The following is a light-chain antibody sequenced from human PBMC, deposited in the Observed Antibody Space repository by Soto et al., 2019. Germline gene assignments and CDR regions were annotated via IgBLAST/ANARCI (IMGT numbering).Light chain of an antibody. Sequence: DLVMTQSPLSLPVTPGEPASISCRSSQSLLHSNGYNYLDWYLQKPGQSPQLLIYLGSNRASGVPDRFSGSVSGTDFTLKISRVEAEDVGVYYCMQALQTPQFTFGPGTKVDIK. CDR3: MQALQTPQFT. CDR2: LGS. CDR1: QSLLHSNGYNY. V-gene: IGKV2-28*01. J-gene: IGKJ3*01.